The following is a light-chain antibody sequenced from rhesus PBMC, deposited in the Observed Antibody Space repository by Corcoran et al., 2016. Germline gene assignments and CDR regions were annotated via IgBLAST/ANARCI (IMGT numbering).Light chain of an antibody. Sequence: DIQMTQSPSSLSASVGDPVTITCRASQGISSWLAWYQQKPGKALKLLIDKASSLQSGVPSRFSGSGSGTDFTLTISSLQSEDFATYYCQQYSSRPLTFGGGTKVEIK. V-gene: IGKV1-22*01. CDR2: KAS. J-gene: IGKJ4*01. CDR3: QQYSSRPLT. CDR1: QGISSW.